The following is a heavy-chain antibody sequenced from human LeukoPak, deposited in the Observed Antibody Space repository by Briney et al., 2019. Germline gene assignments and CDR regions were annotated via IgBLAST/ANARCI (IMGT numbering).Heavy chain of an antibody. V-gene: IGHV1-69*04. Sequence: ASVKVSCKASGGTFSSYAISWVRQAPGQGLEWMGRIIPILAIANYAQKFQGRVTITTDESTSTAYMELSSLRSEDTAVYYCARGSSSSLPYYFDYWGQGTLVTVSS. CDR2: IIPILAIA. CDR3: ARGSSSSLPYYFDY. D-gene: IGHD6-6*01. J-gene: IGHJ4*02. CDR1: GGTFSSYA.